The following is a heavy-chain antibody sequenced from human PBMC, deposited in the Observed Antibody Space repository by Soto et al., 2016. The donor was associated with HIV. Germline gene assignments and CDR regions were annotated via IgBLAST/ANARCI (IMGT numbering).Heavy chain of an antibody. V-gene: IGHV3-21*01. CDR3: ARDPRTYYYDSSGYYYVGFFDY. CDR2: ISSSSSYI. D-gene: IGHD3-22*01. Sequence: EVQLVESGGGLVKPGGSLRLSCAASGFTFSSYSMNWVRQAPGKGLEWVSSISSSSSYIYYADSVKGRFTISRDNAKNSLYLQMNSLRAEDTAAYYCARDPRTYYYDSSGYYYVGFFDYWGQGTLGHRLL. CDR1: GFTFSSYS. J-gene: IGHJ4*02.